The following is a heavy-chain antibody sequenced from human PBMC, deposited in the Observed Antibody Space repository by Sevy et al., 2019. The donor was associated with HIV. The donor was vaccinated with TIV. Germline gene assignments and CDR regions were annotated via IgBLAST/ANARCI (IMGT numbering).Heavy chain of an antibody. J-gene: IGHJ6*02. D-gene: IGHD3-10*01. V-gene: IGHV3-23*01. CDR1: AFTFSSYA. CDR2: ISGSGGST. CDR3: ANEVLQEKDYYYGMDV. Sequence: GGSLRLSCAASAFTFSSYAMSWVRQAPGKGLEWVSAISGSGGSTYYADSVKGRFTISRDNSKNTLYLQMNSLRAEDTAVYYCANEVLQEKDYYYGMDVWGQGTTVTVSS.